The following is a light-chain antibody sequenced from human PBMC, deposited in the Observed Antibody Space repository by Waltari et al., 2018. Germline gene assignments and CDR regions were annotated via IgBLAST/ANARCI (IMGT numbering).Light chain of an antibody. CDR1: QDITNY. CDR3: QQYDNFPLT. Sequence: DIQMTQSPSSLSASVGDRVTITCQASQDITNYLNWYQQKPGKAPKLLLYDASNLETGVPLRFSGSGSATEFTFTISGLQPEDIGTYYCQQYDNFPLTFGGGTKVEIK. J-gene: IGKJ4*01. V-gene: IGKV1-33*01. CDR2: DAS.